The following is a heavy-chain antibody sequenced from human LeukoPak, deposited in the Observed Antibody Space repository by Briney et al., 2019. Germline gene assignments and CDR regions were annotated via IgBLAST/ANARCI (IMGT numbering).Heavy chain of an antibody. J-gene: IGHJ6*02. CDR1: GYTFTSYG. Sequence: ASVKVSCKASGYTFTSYGISWVRQAPGQGLEWMGWINAYNGNTNYAQKLQGRVTMTTDTSTSTAYMELRSLRSDDTAVYYCARDCSGGSCYSYYYGMDVWGQGTTVTVSS. CDR2: INAYNGNT. V-gene: IGHV1-18*01. D-gene: IGHD2-15*01. CDR3: ARDCSGGSCYSYYYGMDV.